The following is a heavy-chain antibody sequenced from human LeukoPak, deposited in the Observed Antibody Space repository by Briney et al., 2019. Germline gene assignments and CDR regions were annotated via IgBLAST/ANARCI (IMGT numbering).Heavy chain of an antibody. J-gene: IGHJ4*02. CDR2: IYYSGST. V-gene: IGHV4-59*01. Sequence: SETLSLTCTVSGGSISSYYWNWVRQPPGKGLGWVGYIYYSGSTNYNPSLKSRVTITVDTSKNQFSLKLSSLTAADTAVYYCARMSSGYPHYFDSWGQGTLVTVSS. D-gene: IGHD3-22*01. CDR3: ARMSSGYPHYFDS. CDR1: GGSISSYY.